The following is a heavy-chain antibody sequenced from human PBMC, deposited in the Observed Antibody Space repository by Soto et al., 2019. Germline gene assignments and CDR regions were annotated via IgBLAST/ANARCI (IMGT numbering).Heavy chain of an antibody. D-gene: IGHD3-9*01. Sequence: PSQTLSLTCALPGDSVSSKTAAWNWIRQSPSRGLEWLGRTYFRSRWYNDYAVSVKSRITINPDTSKNQFSLLLNSVTPEDTAVYYCARVSFDHFVHWFDPWGQGTLVTVSS. V-gene: IGHV6-1*01. J-gene: IGHJ5*02. CDR3: ARVSFDHFVHWFDP. CDR2: TYFRSRWYN. CDR1: GDSVSSKTAA.